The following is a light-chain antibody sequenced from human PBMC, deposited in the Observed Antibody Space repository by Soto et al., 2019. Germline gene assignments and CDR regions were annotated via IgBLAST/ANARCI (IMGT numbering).Light chain of an antibody. J-gene: IGLJ7*01. Sequence: QSVLTQSSSASASLGSSVKLTCTLSSGHSIYTIAWHQQQPGKAPRYLMKIERSGSYNKGSGVPDRFSGSSSGADRYLTISNLQSEDEADYYCETWDSNTHTVFGGGTQLTVL. V-gene: IGLV4-60*03. CDR2: IERSGSY. CDR3: ETWDSNTHTV. CDR1: SGHSIYT.